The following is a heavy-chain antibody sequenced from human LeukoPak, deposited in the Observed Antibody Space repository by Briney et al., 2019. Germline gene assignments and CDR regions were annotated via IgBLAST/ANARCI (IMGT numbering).Heavy chain of an antibody. D-gene: IGHD4-23*01. CDR1: GGPISNYY. J-gene: IGHJ4*02. CDR2: IYYSGST. CDR3: ARRGNSLDY. V-gene: IGHV4-59*01. Sequence: SETLPLTCTVSGGPISNYYWSWIRQPPGKGLEWIGYIYYSGSTYYNPSLKGRVTISVDTSKNQFSLKLSSVTAADTAVYYCARRGNSLDYWGQGTLVTVSS.